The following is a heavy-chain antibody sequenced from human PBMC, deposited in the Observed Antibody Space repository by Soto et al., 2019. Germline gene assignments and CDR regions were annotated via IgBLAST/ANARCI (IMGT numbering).Heavy chain of an antibody. J-gene: IGHJ4*02. D-gene: IGHD4-4*01. V-gene: IGHV3-30*18. Sequence: PGGSLRLSCAASGFTFSSYGMHWVRQAPGKGLEWVAVISYDGSNKYYADSVKGRFTIFRDNSKNTLYLQMNSLRAEDTAVYYCAKDALVGYSNYPDYWGQGTLVTVSS. CDR2: ISYDGSNK. CDR3: AKDALVGYSNYPDY. CDR1: GFTFSSYG.